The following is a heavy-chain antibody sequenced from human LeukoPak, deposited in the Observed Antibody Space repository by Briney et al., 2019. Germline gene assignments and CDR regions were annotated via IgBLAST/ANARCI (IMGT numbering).Heavy chain of an antibody. J-gene: IGHJ4*02. CDR1: GFTFSSYS. V-gene: IGHV3-48*01. CDR3: ARDRMRITMVRGAILRPGYLGY. CDR2: ISKSSGTI. D-gene: IGHD3-10*01. Sequence: TGGSLRLSCAASGFTFSSYSMNWVRQAPGKGLEWVSYISKSSGTIYYADSVKGRFTISRDNAKKSLYLQMNSLRAEDTAVYYCARDRMRITMVRGAILRPGYLGYWGQGTLVTVSS.